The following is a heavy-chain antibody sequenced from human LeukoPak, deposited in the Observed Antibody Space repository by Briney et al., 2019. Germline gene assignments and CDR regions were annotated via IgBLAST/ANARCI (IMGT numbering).Heavy chain of an antibody. CDR2: IIPIFGTA. V-gene: IGHV1-69*13. CDR3: ARDGVYDILTGYYDYYYYGMDV. CDR1: GGTFSSYA. Sequence: SVKVSCKASGGTFSSYAISWVRQAPGQGLEWMGGIIPIFGTANYAQKFQGRVTITADESTSTAYMELSSLRSEDTAVYYCARDGVYDILTGYYDYYYYGMDVWGQGTTVTVSS. D-gene: IGHD3-9*01. J-gene: IGHJ6*02.